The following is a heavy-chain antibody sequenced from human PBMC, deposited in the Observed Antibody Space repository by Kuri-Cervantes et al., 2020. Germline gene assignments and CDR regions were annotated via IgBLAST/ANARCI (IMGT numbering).Heavy chain of an antibody. CDR2: MNPNSGNT. D-gene: IGHD3-9*01. CDR1: GYTFTSYD. J-gene: IGHJ4*02. Sequence: ASVKVSCKASGYTFTSYDINWVRQATGQGLEWMGWMNPNSGNTGYAQKFQGRVTMTRDTSTSTVYMELSSLRSEDTAVYYCARDTYYDILTGYWVGRYFDYWGQGTLVTVSS. V-gene: IGHV1-8*01. CDR3: ARDTYYDILTGYWVGRYFDY.